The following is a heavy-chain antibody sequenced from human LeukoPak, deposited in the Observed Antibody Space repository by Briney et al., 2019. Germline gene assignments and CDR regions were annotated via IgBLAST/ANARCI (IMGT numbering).Heavy chain of an antibody. Sequence: PSETLSLTCTVSGGSISSYCWSWVRQPPGKGLEWIGYIYYSGSTNYNPSLKSRVTISVDTSKNQFSLKLSSVTAADTAAYYCARHVRGVGIDYWGQGTLVTVSS. CDR2: IYYSGST. D-gene: IGHD1-26*01. CDR1: GGSISSYC. V-gene: IGHV4-59*08. CDR3: ARHVRGVGIDY. J-gene: IGHJ4*02.